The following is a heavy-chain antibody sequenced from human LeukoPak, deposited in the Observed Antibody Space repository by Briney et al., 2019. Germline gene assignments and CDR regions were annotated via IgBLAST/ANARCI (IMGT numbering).Heavy chain of an antibody. J-gene: IGHJ3*02. D-gene: IGHD3-10*01. Sequence: SVKVSCKASGGTFSSYAISWVRQAPGQGLEWMGGIIPIFGTANYAQKFQGRVTITADESTSTAYMELSSLRSEDTAVYYCARVAVLLWFGDAFDIWGQGTMVTVSS. CDR2: IIPIFGTA. V-gene: IGHV1-69*13. CDR3: ARVAVLLWFGDAFDI. CDR1: GGTFSSYA.